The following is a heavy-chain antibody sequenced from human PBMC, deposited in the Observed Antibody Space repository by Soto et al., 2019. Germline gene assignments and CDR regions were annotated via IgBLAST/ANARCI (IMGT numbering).Heavy chain of an antibody. Sequence: QVQLVQSGAEVKKPGSSVKVSCKASGGTFSSYTISWVRQAPGQGLEWMGRIIPILGIANYAQKFQGRVTITADKSTSTAYMELSSLRSEDTAVYYCASPIDPGLQSPFDPWGQGTLVTVSS. J-gene: IGHJ5*02. CDR1: GGTFSSYT. D-gene: IGHD4-4*01. V-gene: IGHV1-69*02. CDR2: IIPILGIA. CDR3: ASPIDPGLQSPFDP.